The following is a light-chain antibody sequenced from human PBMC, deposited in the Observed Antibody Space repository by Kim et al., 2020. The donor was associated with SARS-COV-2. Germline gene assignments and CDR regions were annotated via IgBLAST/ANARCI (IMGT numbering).Light chain of an antibody. V-gene: IGLV3-19*01. J-gene: IGLJ3*02. CDR1: SLRSYY. Sequence: SSELTQDPAVSVALGQTVRFTCQGDSLRSYYASWYQQKPGQAPVLVIYGKNNRPSGIPDRFSGSCSGNTASLPITGAQAAGEAYYYCNSRDSSGNHLVFG. CDR2: GKN. CDR3: NSRDSSGNHLV.